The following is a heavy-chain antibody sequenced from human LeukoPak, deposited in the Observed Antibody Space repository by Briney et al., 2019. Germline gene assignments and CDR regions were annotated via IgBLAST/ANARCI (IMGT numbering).Heavy chain of an antibody. CDR2: IYYSGST. V-gene: IGHV4-31*03. CDR3: ARGHCSGASCYSHDY. Sequence: SQTLSLTCTVSGGSISSGGYYWSWIRQHPGKGLEWIGNIYYSGSTYYNPSLKSRVTISVDTSKNQFSLKLSSVTAADTAVYYCARGHCSGASCYSHDYWGQGTLVTVSS. D-gene: IGHD2-15*01. CDR1: GGSISSGGYY. J-gene: IGHJ4*02.